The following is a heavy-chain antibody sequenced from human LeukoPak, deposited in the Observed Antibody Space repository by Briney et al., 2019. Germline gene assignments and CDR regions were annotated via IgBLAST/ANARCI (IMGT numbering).Heavy chain of an antibody. CDR3: ARQAQNGYSSSPWFDP. Sequence: GESLKISCKGSGYSFTSYWIGWVRQLPGKGLEWMGIIYPGDSDTRYSPSFQGQVTISADKSISTAYLQWSSLKASDTAMYYCARQAQNGYSSSPWFDPWGQGTLVTVSS. D-gene: IGHD6-13*01. J-gene: IGHJ5*02. CDR2: IYPGDSDT. CDR1: GYSFTSYW. V-gene: IGHV5-51*01.